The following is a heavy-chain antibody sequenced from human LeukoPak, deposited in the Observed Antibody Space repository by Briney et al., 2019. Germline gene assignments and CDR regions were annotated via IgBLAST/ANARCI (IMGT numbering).Heavy chain of an antibody. D-gene: IGHD6-19*01. Sequence: GGSLRLSCAASGXTFSSYAMSWVRQAPGKGLEWVSAISGSGGSSYYADSVKGRFTISRDNSKNTLYLQMNSLRAEDTAVYYCAKTRGSSGWYFDYWGQGTLVTVSS. CDR1: GXTFSSYA. V-gene: IGHV3-23*01. J-gene: IGHJ4*02. CDR2: ISGSGGSS. CDR3: AKTRGSSGWYFDY.